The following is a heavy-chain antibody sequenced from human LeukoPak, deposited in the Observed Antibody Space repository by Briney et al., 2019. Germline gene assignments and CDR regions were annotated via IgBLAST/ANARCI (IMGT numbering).Heavy chain of an antibody. Sequence: ASVKVSCKASGYSFTGYYMHWVRQAPGQGLEWMGWISAYNGNTNYARKLQGRVTMTTDTSTSTAYMELRSLRSDDTAVYYCARVWGYYYDSSGYSDFDYWGQGTLVTVSS. CDR1: GYSFTGYY. V-gene: IGHV1-18*04. CDR2: ISAYNGNT. CDR3: ARVWGYYYDSSGYSDFDY. J-gene: IGHJ4*02. D-gene: IGHD3-22*01.